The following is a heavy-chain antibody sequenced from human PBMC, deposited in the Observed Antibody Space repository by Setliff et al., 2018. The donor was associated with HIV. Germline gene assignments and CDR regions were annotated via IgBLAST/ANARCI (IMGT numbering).Heavy chain of an antibody. CDR1: GGSISTYY. Sequence: TSETLSLTCTVSGGSISTYYWNWIRQPPGKGLEWIGYISYSGTTNYNPSLKSRVTISVDTSKNQFSLKVSSVTAADTAVYYCARHPTNWGQGSLVTVSS. J-gene: IGHJ4*02. V-gene: IGHV4-59*08. CDR2: ISYSGTT. CDR3: ARHPTN.